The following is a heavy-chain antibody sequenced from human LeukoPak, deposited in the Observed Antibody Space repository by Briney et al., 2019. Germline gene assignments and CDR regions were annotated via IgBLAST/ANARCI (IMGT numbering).Heavy chain of an antibody. CDR2: INPNSGGT. J-gene: IGHJ3*02. Sequence: ASVKVSCKASGHTFTGYYMHWVGQAPGQGLEWMGWINPNSGGTNYAQKFQGRVTMTRDTSISTAYMELSRLRSDDTAVYYCARVLWELSSDAFDIWGQGTMVTVSS. D-gene: IGHD1-26*01. CDR1: GHTFTGYY. V-gene: IGHV1-2*02. CDR3: ARVLWELSSDAFDI.